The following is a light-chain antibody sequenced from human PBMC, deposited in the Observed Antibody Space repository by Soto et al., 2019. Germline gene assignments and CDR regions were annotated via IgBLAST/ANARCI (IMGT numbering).Light chain of an antibody. Sequence: QSALTQPASLSGSPGQSITISCTGTSSDIGAYDYVSWFQQHPGKAPKLMISEVNNRPSGVSNRFSGSKSGNTASLTISGLQAEDEADYYCNSYASGNARVFGTGTKLTVL. CDR1: SSDIGAYDY. CDR2: EVN. V-gene: IGLV2-14*01. CDR3: NSYASGNARV. J-gene: IGLJ1*01.